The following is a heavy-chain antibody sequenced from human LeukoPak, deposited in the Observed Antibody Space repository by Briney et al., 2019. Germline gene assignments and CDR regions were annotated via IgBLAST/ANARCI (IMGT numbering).Heavy chain of an antibody. Sequence: GGSLRLSCAASGFTFSSYGMHWVRQAPGKGLEWVAVIWYDGSNKYYADSVKGRFTISRDNAKNSLYLQMNSLRAEDTAVYYCARDVDYYDSSGYYPHDYWGRGTLVTVSS. CDR3: ARDVDYYDSSGYYPHDY. CDR2: IWYDGSNK. J-gene: IGHJ4*02. D-gene: IGHD3-22*01. CDR1: GFTFSSYG. V-gene: IGHV3-33*01.